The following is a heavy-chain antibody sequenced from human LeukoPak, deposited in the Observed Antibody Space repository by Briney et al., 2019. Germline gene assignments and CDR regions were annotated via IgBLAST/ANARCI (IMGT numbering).Heavy chain of an antibody. J-gene: IGHJ4*02. V-gene: IGHV4-59*01. D-gene: IGHD3-16*01. CDR2: IYYSGST. CDR3: ARGRYGWLPFDY. Sequence: SETLSLTCAVYGGSFSGYYWSWIRQPPGKGLEWIGYIYYSGSTNYNPALKSRVTISVDTSKNQFTLKLSSVTAADTAVYYCARGRYGWLPFDYWGQGTLVTVSS. CDR1: GGSFSGYY.